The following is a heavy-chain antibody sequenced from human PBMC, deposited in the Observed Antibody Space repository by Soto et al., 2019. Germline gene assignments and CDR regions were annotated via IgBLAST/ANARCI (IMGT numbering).Heavy chain of an antibody. CDR2: INPNSGGT. V-gene: IGHV1-2*04. J-gene: IGHJ6*02. Sequence: ASVKVSCKASGYTFTGYYMNWVRQAPGQGLEWMGWINPNSGGTNYAQKFQGWVTMTRDTSISTAYMELSRLRSDDTAVYYCARNLTPDYSNYAARGYYYYGMDVWGQGTTVTVSS. CDR3: ARNLTPDYSNYAARGYYYYGMDV. CDR1: GYTFTGYY. D-gene: IGHD4-4*01.